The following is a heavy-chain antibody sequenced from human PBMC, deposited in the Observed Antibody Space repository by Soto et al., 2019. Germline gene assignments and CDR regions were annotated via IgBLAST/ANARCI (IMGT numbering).Heavy chain of an antibody. J-gene: IGHJ6*02. Sequence: ETAGQVTSKASGYTVSSSGVSWVRKALGEGVEWTGWIRAYSGNINYAQKLQGRVTMTTDTSTSTAYMELRSLRSDDTAVYYWARENGDYGMDVWGQGTTVTVSS. D-gene: IGHD3-10*01. V-gene: IGHV1-18*04. CDR1: GYTVSSSG. CDR2: IRAYSGNI. CDR3: ARENGDYGMDV.